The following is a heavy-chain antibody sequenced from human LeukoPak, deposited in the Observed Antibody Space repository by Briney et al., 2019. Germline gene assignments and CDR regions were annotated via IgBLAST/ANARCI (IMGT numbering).Heavy chain of an antibody. CDR3: ARDPSYSSSGGSVDYYYYMDV. CDR2: ISAYNGNT. Sequence: GASVKVSCKASGYTFTSYGISWVRQAPGQGLEWMGWISAYNGNTNYAQKLQGRVTMTTDTSTSTAYMELSSLRSEDTAVYYCARDPSYSSSGGSVDYYYYMDVWGKGTTVTVSS. V-gene: IGHV1-18*01. D-gene: IGHD6-6*01. J-gene: IGHJ6*03. CDR1: GYTFTSYG.